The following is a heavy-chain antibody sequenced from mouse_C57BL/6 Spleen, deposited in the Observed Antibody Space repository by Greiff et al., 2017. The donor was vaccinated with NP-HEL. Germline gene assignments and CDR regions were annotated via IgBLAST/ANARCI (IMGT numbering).Heavy chain of an antibody. CDR2: IHPNSGST. D-gene: IGHD2-4*01. CDR3: ARFYDYDDYFDY. Sequence: QVQLKQPGAELVKPGASVKLSCKASGYTFTSYWMHWVKQRPGQGLEWIGMIHPNSGSTNYNEKFKSKATLTVDKSSSTAYMQLSSLTSEDSAVYYCARFYDYDDYFDYWGQGTTLTVSS. CDR1: GYTFTSYW. J-gene: IGHJ2*01. V-gene: IGHV1-64*01.